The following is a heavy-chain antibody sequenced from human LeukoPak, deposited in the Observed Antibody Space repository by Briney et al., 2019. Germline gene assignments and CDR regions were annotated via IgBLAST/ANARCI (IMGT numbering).Heavy chain of an antibody. D-gene: IGHD2-2*01. CDR1: GYTFTSYG. Sequence: ASVKVSCKASGYTFTSYGISWVRQAPGQGLEWMGWISGYNGNTNYAQKFQDRVTLTTDTFTTTVYMELRSLTSDDTAVYYCARGIGYCSSTSCQCFEFDYWGQGTLVTVSS. J-gene: IGHJ4*02. CDR2: ISGYNGNT. CDR3: ARGIGYCSSTSCQCFEFDY. V-gene: IGHV1-18*01.